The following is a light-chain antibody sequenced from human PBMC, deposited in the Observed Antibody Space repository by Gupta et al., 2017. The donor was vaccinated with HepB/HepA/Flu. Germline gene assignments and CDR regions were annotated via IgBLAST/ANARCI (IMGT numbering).Light chain of an antibody. CDR2: DAS. V-gene: IGKV1-33*01. CDR1: QDISNY. Sequence: DIQMPQSPSSLSASVGDRVTITCQASQDISNYLNWYQKKPGRAPNLLLYDASNLETGVPSRFSGSGSGTHFTLTISSLQPEDIATYYCQQYNDLPYTFGQGTNLEIK. J-gene: IGKJ2*01. CDR3: QQYNDLPYT.